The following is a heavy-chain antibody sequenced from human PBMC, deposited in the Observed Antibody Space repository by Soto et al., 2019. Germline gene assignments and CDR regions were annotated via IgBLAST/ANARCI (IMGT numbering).Heavy chain of an antibody. CDR2: IYYSGST. V-gene: IGHV4-59*01. D-gene: IGHD6-13*01. CDR3: AREEAGWFDP. CDR1: GAAISNDY. J-gene: IGHJ5*02. Sequence: PSETLSLPCTVSGAAISNDYWSWLRQPPGKGLEWTGYIYYSGSTNYNPSLKSRVTISVHTSKNQFSLKLSSVTAADTAVYYCAREEAGWFDPWGQGTLVTVSS.